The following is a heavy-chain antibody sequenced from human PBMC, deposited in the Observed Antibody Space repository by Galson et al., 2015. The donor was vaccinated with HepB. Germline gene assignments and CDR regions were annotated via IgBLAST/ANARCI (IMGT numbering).Heavy chain of an antibody. CDR1: GFSLSTSGMC. Sequence: PALVKPTQTLTLTCTFSGFSLSTSGMCVSWIRQPPGKALEWLALIDWDDDKYYSTSLKTRLTISKDTSKNQVVLTMTNMDPVDTATYYCARIGGSIAAAGVYAFDIWGQGTMVTVSS. J-gene: IGHJ3*02. V-gene: IGHV2-70*01. CDR2: IDWDDDK. CDR3: ARIGGSIAAAGVYAFDI. D-gene: IGHD6-13*01.